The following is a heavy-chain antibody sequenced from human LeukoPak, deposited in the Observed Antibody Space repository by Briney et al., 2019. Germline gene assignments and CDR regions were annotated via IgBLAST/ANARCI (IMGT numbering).Heavy chain of an antibody. Sequence: PGGSLRLSCAASGFTFSSYSMNWIRQPPGKGLEWIGSIYYSGSTSYNPSLKSRVTISVDTSKNQFSLRLTSVTAADTAVYYCARDGLQRHAFDIWGQGTMVTVSS. J-gene: IGHJ3*02. CDR2: IYYSGST. CDR1: GFTFSSYS. V-gene: IGHV4-39*07. CDR3: ARDGLQRHAFDI. D-gene: IGHD5-24*01.